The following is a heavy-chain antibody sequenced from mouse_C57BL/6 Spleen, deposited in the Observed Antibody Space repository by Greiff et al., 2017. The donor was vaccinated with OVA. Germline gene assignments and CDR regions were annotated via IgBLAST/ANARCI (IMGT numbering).Heavy chain of an antibody. V-gene: IGHV5-16*01. CDR3: ARDDYDYGGAMDY. D-gene: IGHD2-4*01. CDR2: INYDGSST. Sequence: EVKLMESEGGLVQPGSSMKLSCTASGFTFSDYYMAWVRQVPEQGLEWVANINYDGSSTYYLDSLKSRFIISRDNAKNILYLQMSSLKSEDTATYYGARDDYDYGGAMDYWGQGTSVTVSS. J-gene: IGHJ4*01. CDR1: GFTFSDYY.